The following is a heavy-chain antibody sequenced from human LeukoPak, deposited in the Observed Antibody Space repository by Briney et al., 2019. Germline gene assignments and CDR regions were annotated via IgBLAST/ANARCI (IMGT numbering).Heavy chain of an antibody. CDR3: ARDRDDGGFEY. CDR1: GFTFPNYW. D-gene: IGHD4-23*01. V-gene: IGHV3-7*01. CDR2: INQGGRVK. Sequence: PGGSLRLSCVAPGFTFPNYWMSWVRQAPEKGLEWVANINQGGRVKQYVDSMEGRFTISRDNAKNSLYLQMNSLRAEDTAVYYCARDRDDGGFEYWGQGTLVTVSS. J-gene: IGHJ4*02.